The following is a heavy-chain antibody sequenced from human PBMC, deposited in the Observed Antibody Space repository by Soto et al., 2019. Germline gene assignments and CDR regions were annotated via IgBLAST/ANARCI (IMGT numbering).Heavy chain of an antibody. CDR2: IYYSGIT. CDR1: GGSISSYY. Sequence: SETLSLTCTVSGGSISSYYWSWIREPPGKGLEWIGYIYYSGITKYSPSLKSRATISVDTSKNQFSLKLSSVTAADTAVYYCARDSGSGGYSYNYFDPWGQGTLVTVSS. CDR3: ARDSGSGGYSYNYFDP. V-gene: IGHV4-59*01. D-gene: IGHD3-10*01. J-gene: IGHJ5*02.